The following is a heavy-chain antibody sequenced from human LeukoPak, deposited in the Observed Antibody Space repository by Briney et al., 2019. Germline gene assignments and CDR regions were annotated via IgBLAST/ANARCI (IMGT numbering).Heavy chain of an antibody. CDR2: IKRDGSEK. CDR3: VRDDGATKPC. J-gene: IGHJ4*02. V-gene: IGHV3-7*01. D-gene: IGHD1-26*01. Sequence: PGGSLRLSCAASGFSLSTYWMSWVRQAPGKGLEWVANIKRDGSEKYFVESVRGRFTISRDNAKNSLYLQMNSLRVEGTAVYYCVRDDGATKPCWGQGTLVTVSS. CDR1: GFSLSTYW.